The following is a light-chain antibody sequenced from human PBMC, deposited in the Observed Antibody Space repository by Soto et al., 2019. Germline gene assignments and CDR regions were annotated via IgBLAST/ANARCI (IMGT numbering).Light chain of an antibody. CDR1: SSNIGSNY. CDR3: EEWDEALGVVG. V-gene: IGLV1-47*01. J-gene: IGLJ2*01. CDR2: RNN. Sequence: QSVLTQPPSASGTPGQRVTISCSGSSSNIGSNYVFWYQHLPGTAPKLLIYRNNQRPSGVPDRFSGSKSGTSASLAISGLRSEEETDYSCEEWDEALGVVGFGGGTKLNVL.